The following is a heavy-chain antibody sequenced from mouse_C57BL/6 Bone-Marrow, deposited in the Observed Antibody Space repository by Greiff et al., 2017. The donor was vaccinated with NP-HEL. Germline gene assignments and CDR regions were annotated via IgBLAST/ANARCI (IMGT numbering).Heavy chain of an antibody. J-gene: IGHJ1*03. CDR1: GYAFTNYL. CDR3: ARRRAWLLGYFDV. Sequence: QVQLQQSGAELVRPGTSVKVSCKASGYAFTNYLIEWVKQRPGQGLEWIGVINPGSGGTNYNEKFKGKATLTADKYSSTAYMQLSSLTSEDSAVDICARRRAWLLGYFDVWGTGTTVTVSS. D-gene: IGHD2-3*01. CDR2: INPGSGGT. V-gene: IGHV1-54*01.